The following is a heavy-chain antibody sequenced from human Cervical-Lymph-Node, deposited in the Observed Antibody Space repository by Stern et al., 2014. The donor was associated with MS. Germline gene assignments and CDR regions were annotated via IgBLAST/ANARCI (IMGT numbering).Heavy chain of an antibody. CDR2: ISGYSGDP. J-gene: IGHJ4*02. Sequence: QVQLVQSGAEVKKPGASVKVSCKASGYSFTGYGISWVRQAPEQGLEWMGWISGYSGDPKYAQNFQGRVTVTTDTPTSTAYMELRSLRSDDTAVYYCARSQLPSPFHYWGQGTLVTVSS. V-gene: IGHV1-18*01. D-gene: IGHD4-23*01. CDR3: ARSQLPSPFHY. CDR1: GYSFTGYG.